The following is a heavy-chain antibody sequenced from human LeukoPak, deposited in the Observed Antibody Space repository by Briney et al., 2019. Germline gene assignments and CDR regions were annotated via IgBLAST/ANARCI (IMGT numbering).Heavy chain of an antibody. Sequence: SETLSLTCAVYGGSFSGYYWSWICQPPGKGLEWIGEINHSGSTNYNPSLKSRVTISVDTSKNQFSLKLSSVTAADTAVYYCARVRYCSSTSCPWGQGTLVTVSS. CDR2: INHSGST. V-gene: IGHV4-34*01. D-gene: IGHD2-2*01. CDR3: ARVRYCSSTSCP. CDR1: GGSFSGYY. J-gene: IGHJ5*02.